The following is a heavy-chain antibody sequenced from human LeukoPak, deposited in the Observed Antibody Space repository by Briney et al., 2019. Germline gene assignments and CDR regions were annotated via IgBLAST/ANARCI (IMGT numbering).Heavy chain of an antibody. D-gene: IGHD2-2*01. CDR1: GGTFSSYA. CDR2: IIPIFGTA. CDR3: ARGYCSSTRCYAGGYYYGMDV. V-gene: IGHV1-69*06. Sequence: SVKVSCKASGGTFSSYAISWVRQAPGQGLEWMGGIIPIFGTANYAQKFQGRVTITADKSTSTAYMELSSLRSEDTAVYYCARGYCSSTRCYAGGYYYGMDVWGKGTTVTVSS. J-gene: IGHJ6*04.